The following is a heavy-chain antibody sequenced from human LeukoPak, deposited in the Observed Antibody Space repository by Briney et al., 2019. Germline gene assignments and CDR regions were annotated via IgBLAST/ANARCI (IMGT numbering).Heavy chain of an antibody. D-gene: IGHD3-10*01. Sequence: SETLSLTCTVSGGSISSGSYYWSWIRQPAGKGLEWIGRIYTSGSTNYNPSLKSRVTISVDTSKNQFSLKLSSVTAADTAVYYCAGVGGGVYYYGSGSYSPSNWFDPWGQGTLVTVSS. CDR2: IYTSGST. V-gene: IGHV4-61*02. CDR3: AGVGGGVYYYGSGSYSPSNWFDP. J-gene: IGHJ5*02. CDR1: GGSISSGSYY.